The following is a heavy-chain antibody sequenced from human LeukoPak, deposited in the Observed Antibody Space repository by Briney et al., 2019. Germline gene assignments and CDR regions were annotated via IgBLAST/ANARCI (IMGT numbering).Heavy chain of an antibody. CDR3: ARDLGYYYDSSGYPIDY. Sequence: GGSLRLSCAASGFTFSNYWMHWVRQAPGKGLVWVSRINSDGINTSYADSVKGRFTISRDNAKNTLNLQMNSLRAEDTAVYYCARDLGYYYDSSGYPIDYWGQGTLVTVSS. D-gene: IGHD3-22*01. CDR1: GFTFSNYW. V-gene: IGHV3-74*01. CDR2: INSDGINT. J-gene: IGHJ4*02.